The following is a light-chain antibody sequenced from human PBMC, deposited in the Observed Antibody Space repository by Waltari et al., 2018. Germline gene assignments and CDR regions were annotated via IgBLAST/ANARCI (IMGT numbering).Light chain of an antibody. CDR1: TGPVTSGHY. V-gene: IGLV7-46*01. CDR3: LLSFSGDRRV. J-gene: IGLJ3*02. Sequence: QAVVTQEPSLTVSPGATVTLTCGSDTGPVTSGHYPYWFQQKPGQAPRALVFYTNKKHSWTSARFSGSFLGGKTALTLSGAQPEDEADYYCLLSFSGDRRVFGGGTKLTVL. CDR2: YTN.